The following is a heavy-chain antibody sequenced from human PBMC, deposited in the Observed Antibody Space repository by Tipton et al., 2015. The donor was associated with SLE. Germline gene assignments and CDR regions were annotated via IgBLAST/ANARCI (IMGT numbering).Heavy chain of an antibody. CDR2: ISYDGSNK. CDR1: GFTFSSYA. D-gene: IGHD2-15*01. V-gene: IGHV3-30*04. Sequence: RSLRLSCAASGFTFSSYAMHWVRQAPGKGLEWVAVISYDGSNKYYADSVKGRFTISRDNSKNTLYLQMNSLRAEDTAVYYCARETPWGVVVVAATGGAFDIWGQGTMVTVSS. CDR3: ARETPWGVVVVAATGGAFDI. J-gene: IGHJ3*02.